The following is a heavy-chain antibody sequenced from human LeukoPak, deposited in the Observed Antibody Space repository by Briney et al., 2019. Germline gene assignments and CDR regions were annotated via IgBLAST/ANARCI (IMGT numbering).Heavy chain of an antibody. V-gene: IGHV4-59*01. CDR1: GGSINNYY. D-gene: IGHD4-23*01. J-gene: IGHJ2*01. CDR3: ARAPGATVVTPRYFDL. CDR2: ITGSIYFSGST. Sequence: SETLSLTCTVSGGSINNYYWNWIRQPPGKGLEWIGYITGSIYFSGSTKYNPSLKSRVTISVDTSKNQFSLKLSSVTAADTAVYYCARAPGATVVTPRYFDLWGRGTLVTVSS.